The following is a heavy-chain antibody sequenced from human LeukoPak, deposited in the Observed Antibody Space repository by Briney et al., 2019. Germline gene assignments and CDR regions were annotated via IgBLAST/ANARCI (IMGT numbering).Heavy chain of an antibody. V-gene: IGHV3-11*01. CDR1: GFTFSAYY. D-gene: IGHD2-15*01. J-gene: IGHJ6*04. CDR2: ISSRSSNK. Sequence: PGGSLRLSCTGSGFTFSAYYMSWIRQAPGKGLMWISYISSRSSNKYYADSVKGRFTISRDNSKNTLYLQMNSLRAEDTAVYYCARDLPIVPLDVWGKGTTVTVSS. CDR3: ARDLPIVPLDV.